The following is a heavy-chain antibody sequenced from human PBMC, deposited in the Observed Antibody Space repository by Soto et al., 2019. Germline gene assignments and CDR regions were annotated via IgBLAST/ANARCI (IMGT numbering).Heavy chain of an antibody. Sequence: QVQLVQSGAEVKKPGASVTVSRKASGFTFTSYGISWVRQAPGQGLEWMGWISANNGSTNYAQNLQGRVTMTTDTSTNTAYMELRSLRSDDTAMYYCARDAGLATHYWGQGTLVTVSS. J-gene: IGHJ4*02. CDR3: ARDAGLATHY. CDR2: ISANNGST. CDR1: GFTFTSYG. V-gene: IGHV1-18*01. D-gene: IGHD3-9*01.